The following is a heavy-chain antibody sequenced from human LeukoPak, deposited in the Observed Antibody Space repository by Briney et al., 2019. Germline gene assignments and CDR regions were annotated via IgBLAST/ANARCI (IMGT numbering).Heavy chain of an antibody. Sequence: GGSLRLSCAASGFTFSTYEMNWVRQAPGKGLEWVSYISSSGSTIYYADSVKGRFTISRDNAKNSLFLQMNSLRAEDTALYYCARFGYGGKVDYWGQGTLVTVSS. CDR1: GFTFSTYE. D-gene: IGHD4-23*01. CDR3: ARFGYGGKVDY. CDR2: ISSSGSTI. J-gene: IGHJ4*02. V-gene: IGHV3-48*03.